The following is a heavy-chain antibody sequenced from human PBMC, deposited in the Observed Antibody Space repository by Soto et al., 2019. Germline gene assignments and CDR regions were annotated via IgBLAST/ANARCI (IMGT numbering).Heavy chain of an antibody. V-gene: IGHV4-30-4*01. CDR3: ARDEYRDYVWGSYRYTRAFDI. D-gene: IGHD3-16*02. CDR2: IYYSGST. Sequence: PSEPLSLTCTVSGGSVSSGNYNWRWIRQPPGCGLEWIGYIYYSGSTYYHPALKSRVTIAVDTSKNQFSLKLSSVAAADTAVYYCARDEYRDYVWGSYRYTRAFDIWGQGTMVT. CDR1: GGSVSSGNYN. J-gene: IGHJ3*02.